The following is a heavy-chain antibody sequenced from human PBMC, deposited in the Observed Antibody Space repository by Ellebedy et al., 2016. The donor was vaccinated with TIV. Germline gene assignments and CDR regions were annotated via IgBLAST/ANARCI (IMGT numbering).Heavy chain of an antibody. Sequence: MPSETLSLTCPVSGVSISDYYWSWIRQPPGQGLEWIGYVYHTGSNNYNPSLRSRVTLAVDTPKNEFSLKLSSVTTSDTAIYYCATDGVEDSFDYWGQGLLVTVSS. V-gene: IGHV4-59*01. J-gene: IGHJ4*02. CDR1: GVSISDYY. CDR3: ATDGVEDSFDY. CDR2: VYHTGSN. D-gene: IGHD3-10*01.